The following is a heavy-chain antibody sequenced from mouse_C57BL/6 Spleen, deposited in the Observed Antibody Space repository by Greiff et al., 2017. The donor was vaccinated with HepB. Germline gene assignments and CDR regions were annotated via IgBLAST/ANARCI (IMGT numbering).Heavy chain of an antibody. Sequence: QVHVKQSGAELVRPGSSVKVSCKASGYAFTNYLIEWVKQRPGQGLEWIGVINPGSGGTNYNEKFKGKATLTADKSSSTAYMQLSSLTSEDSAVYFCARFDGSRKGYYAMDYWGQGTSVTVSS. V-gene: IGHV1-54*01. CDR1: GYAFTNYL. CDR3: ARFDGSRKGYYAMDY. J-gene: IGHJ4*01. CDR2: INPGSGGT. D-gene: IGHD1-1*01.